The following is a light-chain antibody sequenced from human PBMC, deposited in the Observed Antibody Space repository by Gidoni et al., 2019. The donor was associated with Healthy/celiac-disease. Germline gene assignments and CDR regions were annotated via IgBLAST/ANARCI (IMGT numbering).Light chain of an antibody. Sequence: DVVMTQSPLSLPVTLGQPASISCRSSQSLVHSDGNTYLNWFQQRQGQSPRRLIYKVSNRDSGVPDRFSGSGSGTDFTLKSSRVEAEDVGVYYCMQGTHWPPITFGQGTRLEIK. CDR2: KVS. CDR1: QSLVHSDGNTY. CDR3: MQGTHWPPIT. V-gene: IGKV2-30*02. J-gene: IGKJ5*01.